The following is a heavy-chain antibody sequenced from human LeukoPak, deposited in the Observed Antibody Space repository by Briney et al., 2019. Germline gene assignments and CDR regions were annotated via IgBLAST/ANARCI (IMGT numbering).Heavy chain of an antibody. V-gene: IGHV3-66*01. J-gene: IGHJ4*02. Sequence: GGSLRLSCAASGFTVSSNFTNWDRQAPGKGLEWVSLIYSGGATYYADSVKGRFTISRDNSKNTLYLQMNSLRAEDTAVYYCATRGRSSSGYGFSLDCWGQGTLVTVSS. CDR3: ATRGRSSSGYGFSLDC. CDR1: GFTVSSNF. CDR2: IYSGGAT. D-gene: IGHD6-6*01.